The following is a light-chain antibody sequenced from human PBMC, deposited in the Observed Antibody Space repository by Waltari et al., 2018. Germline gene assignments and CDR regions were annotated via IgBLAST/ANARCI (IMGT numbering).Light chain of an antibody. CDR3: QQYYATPLT. CDR1: SVLYSANNKND. J-gene: IGKJ4*01. Sequence: SVLYSANNKNDLAGYQQKPGQPPKLLIYWASTRESGVPDRFSGSGSGTDFTLTISSLQAEDVAVYYCQQYYATPLTFGGGTKVEIK. CDR2: WAS. V-gene: IGKV4-1*01.